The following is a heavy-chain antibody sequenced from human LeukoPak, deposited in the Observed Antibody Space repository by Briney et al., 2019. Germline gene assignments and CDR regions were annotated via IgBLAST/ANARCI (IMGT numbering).Heavy chain of an antibody. V-gene: IGHV3-33*01. CDR3: ATVVNYKFDY. Sequence: QTGGSLRLSCAASGFTFSSYGMHWVRQAPGKGLEWVAVMWYDGSNKYYADSVKGRFTISRDDSNNTLYLQMNSLRAEDTAVYYCATVVNYKFDYWGQGTLVTVSS. CDR2: MWYDGSNK. D-gene: IGHD5-24*01. CDR1: GFTFSSYG. J-gene: IGHJ4*02.